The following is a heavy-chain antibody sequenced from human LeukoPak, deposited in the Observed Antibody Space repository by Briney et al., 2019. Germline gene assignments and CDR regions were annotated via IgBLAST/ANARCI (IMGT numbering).Heavy chain of an antibody. CDR3: AISYTVTTHYFDY. J-gene: IGHJ4*02. D-gene: IGHD4-17*01. Sequence: GESLKISCKGSGYSFSNYWIGWVRQMPGQGLQWMGVIYPRDSQTKYTPAFQGQVTISADKSISTAYLQWSSLKASDTAMYYCAISYTVTTHYFDYWGQGTLVTVSS. V-gene: IGHV5-51*01. CDR1: GYSFSNYW. CDR2: IYPRDSQT.